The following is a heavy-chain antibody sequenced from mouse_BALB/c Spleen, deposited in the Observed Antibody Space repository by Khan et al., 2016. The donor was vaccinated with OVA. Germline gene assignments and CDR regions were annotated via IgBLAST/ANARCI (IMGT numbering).Heavy chain of an antibody. Sequence: LVESGPELKKPGETVKISCKASGYTFTNYGMNWVKQAPGKALKWMGWISTYTGEPTYADDFKGRFAFSLETSASTAYLQFNNLKNEDTATYFCTRPPHFSYVLVYWGQGTSVTVSS. V-gene: IGHV9-3-1*01. CDR1: GYTFTNYG. CDR2: ISTYTGEP. J-gene: IGHJ4*01. CDR3: TRPPHFSYVLVY.